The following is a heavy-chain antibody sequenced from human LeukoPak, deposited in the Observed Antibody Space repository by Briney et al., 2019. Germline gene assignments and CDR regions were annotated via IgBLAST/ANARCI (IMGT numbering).Heavy chain of an antibody. CDR3: ARDLKWNGSGSYGR. V-gene: IGHV3-21*01. D-gene: IGHD3-10*01. J-gene: IGHJ4*02. Sequence: GGSLRLSCAASGFTFSSYSMNWVRQAPGKGLEWVSSISSSSYIYYADSVKGRFTISRDNAKNSLYLQMNSLRAEDTAVYYCARDLKWNGSGSYGRWGQGTLVTVSS. CDR2: ISSSSYI. CDR1: GFTFSSYS.